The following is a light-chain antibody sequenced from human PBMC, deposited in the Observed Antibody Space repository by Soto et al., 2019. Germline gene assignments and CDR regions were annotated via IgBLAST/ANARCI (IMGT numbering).Light chain of an antibody. J-gene: IGKJ4*01. CDR1: QSVLYSSNNKNY. V-gene: IGKV4-1*01. CDR2: WAS. Sequence: DIVMTQSPDSLAVSLGERATINCKSSQSVLYSSNNKNYLAWYKQKPGQPPKLLIYWASTRESGVPDRFSGSGSGTDFTLTISSLHAEDVAVYYCQQYYGLPLTFGGGTKVEIK. CDR3: QQYYGLPLT.